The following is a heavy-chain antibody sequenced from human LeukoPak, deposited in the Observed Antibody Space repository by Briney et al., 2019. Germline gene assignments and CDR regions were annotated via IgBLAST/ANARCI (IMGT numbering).Heavy chain of an antibody. CDR1: GFTFSTYA. CDR3: ANWYRKDY. Sequence: PGGSLRLSCAASGFTFSTYAMHWVRQAPGKGLEWVAFVRYDGSNKYYADSVKGRFTISRDNSKNTLYLQMNSLRAEDTAVYYCANWYRKDYWGQGTLVTVSS. CDR2: VRYDGSNK. D-gene: IGHD1-26*01. V-gene: IGHV3-30*02. J-gene: IGHJ4*02.